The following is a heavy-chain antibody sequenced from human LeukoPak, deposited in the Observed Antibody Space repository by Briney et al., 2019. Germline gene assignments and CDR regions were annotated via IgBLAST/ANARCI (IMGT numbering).Heavy chain of an antibody. CDR2: ISAYNGDS. D-gene: IGHD6-13*01. Sequence: ASLKVSRKASGYTLNTYGITWVRQAPGQGLEWMGWISAYNGDSNFAQKFQGRVSMMTDTSTSTAYMELRSLRSDDTAIYYCARASTRAAATGYDPWGQGSLVTVSS. CDR1: GYTLNTYG. CDR3: ARASTRAAATGYDP. V-gene: IGHV1-18*01. J-gene: IGHJ5*02.